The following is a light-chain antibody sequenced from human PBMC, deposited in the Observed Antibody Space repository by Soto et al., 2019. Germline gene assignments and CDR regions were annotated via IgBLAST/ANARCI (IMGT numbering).Light chain of an antibody. V-gene: IGKV3-11*01. CDR3: QHRSNWPH. Sequence: EIVLTQSPATPSLSPGERATLSCRASQSISNYLAWYQQKPGQXPXXLIYDASNRATGIPARLSGSGSGTEFSLTIRRLEPEDFAVYYCQHRSNWPHFGQGTRLEI. CDR1: QSISNY. CDR2: DAS. J-gene: IGKJ5*01.